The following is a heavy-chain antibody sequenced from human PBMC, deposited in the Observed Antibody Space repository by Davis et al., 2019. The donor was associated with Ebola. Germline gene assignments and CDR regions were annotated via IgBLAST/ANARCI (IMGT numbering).Heavy chain of an antibody. CDR3: ARGQRLGQLLSYPILGWYFDL. V-gene: IGHV3-11*01. J-gene: IGHJ2*01. CDR2: ISSSGSTI. Sequence: CAASGFTFSDYYMSWIRQAPGKGLEWVSYISSSGSTIYYADSVKGRFTISRDNAKNSLYLQMNSLRAEDTAVYYCARGQRLGQLLSYPILGWYFDLWGRGTLVTVSS. D-gene: IGHD2-2*01. CDR1: GFTFSDYY.